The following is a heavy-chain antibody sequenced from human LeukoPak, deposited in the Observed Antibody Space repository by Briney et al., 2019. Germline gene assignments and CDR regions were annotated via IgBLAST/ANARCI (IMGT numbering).Heavy chain of an antibody. Sequence: GASVNVSCKDSVYNLKSYGIGWVRPAPTRGGDWMGWITACNGNTHYAQKAQGRVTMTTATCTSTAYMELRSLRSADTAVYFCARDLARGYSYGYNAFDIWGQGTMVTVSS. CDR3: ARDLARGYSYGYNAFDI. CDR2: ITACNGNT. J-gene: IGHJ3*02. V-gene: IGHV1-18*01. CDR1: VYNLKSYG. D-gene: IGHD5-18*01.